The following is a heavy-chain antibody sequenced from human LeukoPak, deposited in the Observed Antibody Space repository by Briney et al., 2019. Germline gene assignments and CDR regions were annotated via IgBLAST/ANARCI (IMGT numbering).Heavy chain of an antibody. CDR2: INPNSGGT. CDR3: ARGGSSGYTYNWFDP. CDR1: GYTFTGYY. J-gene: IGHJ5*02. V-gene: IGHV1-2*02. D-gene: IGHD3-22*01. Sequence: ASVKVSCKASGYTFTGYYMHWVRQAPGQGLEWMGWINPNSGGTNYAQKFQGRVTMTRDTSISTAYMELSRLRSDDAAVYYCARGGSSGYTYNWFDPWGQGTLVTVSS.